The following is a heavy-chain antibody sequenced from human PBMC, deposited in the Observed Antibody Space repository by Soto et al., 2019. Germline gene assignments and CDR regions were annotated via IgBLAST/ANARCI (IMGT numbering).Heavy chain of an antibody. Sequence: SETLSLTCTVSGGSISSYYWSWIRQPPGKGLEWIAYIYYTGSTNYNPSLKSRVTLSADTSKNTLYLQMNSLRVDDTAVYYCARDFIVGAPDYFDYWGQGTLVTVSS. V-gene: IGHV4-59*01. CDR1: GGSISSYY. CDR3: ARDFIVGAPDYFDY. D-gene: IGHD1-26*01. CDR2: IYYTGST. J-gene: IGHJ4*02.